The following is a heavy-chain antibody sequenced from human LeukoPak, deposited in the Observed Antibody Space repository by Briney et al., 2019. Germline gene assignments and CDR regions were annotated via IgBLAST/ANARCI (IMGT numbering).Heavy chain of an antibody. CDR1: GGSISSSSYY. D-gene: IGHD5-12*01. Sequence: SETLSLTCTVSGGSISSSSYYWGWIRQPPGKGLEWIGSTYYSGSIYYNPSLKSRVTISVDTSKNQFSLKLSSVTAADTAVYYCARWARGVFDYWGQGTLVTVSS. V-gene: IGHV4-39*01. CDR2: TYYSGSI. J-gene: IGHJ4*02. CDR3: ARWARGVFDY.